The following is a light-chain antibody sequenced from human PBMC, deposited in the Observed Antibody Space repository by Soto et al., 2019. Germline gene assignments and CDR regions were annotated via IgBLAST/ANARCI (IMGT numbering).Light chain of an antibody. J-gene: IGKJ1*01. CDR2: DVS. Sequence: DIRMTQSPSTLSASVGDRVTITCRASQRISSWLAWYKQKPGKAPKLLMYDVSSLERGVPSRFSGSGSGTDFSLTISSLHPDDIATYYCQHYDTYSRTFRQGTGVEIK. CDR1: QRISSW. V-gene: IGKV1-5*01. CDR3: QHYDTYSRT.